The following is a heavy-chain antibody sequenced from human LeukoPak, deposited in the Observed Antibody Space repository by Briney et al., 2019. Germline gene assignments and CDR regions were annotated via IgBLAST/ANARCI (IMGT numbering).Heavy chain of an antibody. CDR1: GYTFSSYD. V-gene: IGHV1-8*03. CDR3: ARGPNWGAWFDP. CDR2: MNPNSGNT. D-gene: IGHD7-27*01. J-gene: IGHJ5*02. Sequence: ASVKVSCKASGYTFSSYDINWVRQATGQGLEWMGWMNPNSGNTAYAQKFQGRVTTTRNTSISTAYMELNSLRSEDTAVYYCARGPNWGAWFDPWGQGTLVTVSS.